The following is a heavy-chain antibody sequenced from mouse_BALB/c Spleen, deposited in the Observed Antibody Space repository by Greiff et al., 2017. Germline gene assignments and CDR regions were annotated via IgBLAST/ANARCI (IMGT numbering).Heavy chain of an antibody. Sequence: VQLQQSGAELAKPGASVKMSCKASGYTFTSYWMHWVKQRPGQGLEWIGYINPSTGYTEYNQKFKDKATLTADKSSSTTYMQLSSLTSEDSAVYYCARLGSGYVAWFAYWGQGTLVTVSA. V-gene: IGHV1-7*01. CDR1: GYTFTSYW. CDR3: ARLGSGYVAWFAY. D-gene: IGHD3-1*01. J-gene: IGHJ3*01. CDR2: INPSTGYT.